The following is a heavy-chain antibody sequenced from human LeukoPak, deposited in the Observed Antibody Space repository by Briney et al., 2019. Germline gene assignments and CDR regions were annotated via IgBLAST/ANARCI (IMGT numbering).Heavy chain of an antibody. Sequence: GGSLRLSCAASGFTFSSYSMNWVRHAPGKGLEWVSSISSSSSYIFYADSVKGRFTISRDNAKNSLFLQMISLRAEDTAVYYCASGITIRDLDYWGQGTLVTVSS. V-gene: IGHV3-21*01. CDR1: GFTFSSYS. CDR2: ISSSSSYI. D-gene: IGHD3-10*01. CDR3: ASGITIRDLDY. J-gene: IGHJ4*02.